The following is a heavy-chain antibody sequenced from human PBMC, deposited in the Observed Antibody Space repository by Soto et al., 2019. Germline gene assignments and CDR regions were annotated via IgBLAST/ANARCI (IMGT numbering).Heavy chain of an antibody. J-gene: IGHJ4*02. CDR1: GGSISSGGYY. D-gene: IGHD3-10*01. Sequence: SETLSLTCTVSGGSISSGGYYWSWIRQHPGKGLEWIGSIYYSGSTHYNPSLKSRVTISVDKSRNQFSLKLSSVTAADTAVYYCARRWGEGRVDYWGQGTLVTVSS. CDR3: ARRWGEGRVDY. CDR2: IYYSGST. V-gene: IGHV4-39*07.